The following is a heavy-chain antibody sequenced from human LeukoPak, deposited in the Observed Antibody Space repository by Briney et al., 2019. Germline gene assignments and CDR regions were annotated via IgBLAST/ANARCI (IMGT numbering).Heavy chain of an antibody. CDR3: ARDGSWGVPAAIPHYPMDV. D-gene: IGHD1-26*01. J-gene: IGHJ6*02. CDR1: GFSFSSYA. CDR2: ISYDGSYD. V-gene: IGHV3-30*04. Sequence: GGSLRLSCAASGFSFSSYAMHWVRQAPGKGLEWVAVISYDGSYDKFADSVKGRFIVSRDEPKKTLYLQMKNLRGDATAVYYCARDGSWGVPAAIPHYPMDVWGQGTTVTVSS.